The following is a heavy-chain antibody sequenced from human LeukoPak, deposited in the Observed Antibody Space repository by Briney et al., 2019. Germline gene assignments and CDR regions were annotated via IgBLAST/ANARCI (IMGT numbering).Heavy chain of an antibody. CDR2: ISSSSSYI. CDR3: AREQRFLEWLYRYYYMDV. D-gene: IGHD3-3*01. V-gene: IGHV3-21*01. Sequence: KPGGSLRLSCAASGFTFSSYSMNWVRQAPGKGLEWVSSISSSSSYIYYADSVKGRFTISRDNAKNSLYLQMNSLRAEDTAVYYCAREQRFLEWLYRYYYMDVWGKGTTVTVSS. J-gene: IGHJ6*03. CDR1: GFTFSSYS.